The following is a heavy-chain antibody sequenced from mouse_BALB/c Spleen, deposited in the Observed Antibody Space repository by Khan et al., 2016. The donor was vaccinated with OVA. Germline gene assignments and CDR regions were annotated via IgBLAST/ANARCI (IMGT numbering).Heavy chain of an antibody. J-gene: IGHJ3*01. CDR3: ARYDDCSSYPAWFAY. Sequence: EVELVESGPGLVKPSQSLSLTCSVTGYSITSGYYWNWIRQFPGNKLEWMGYISYDGSNDYNPSLKNRISITRATSKNQFFLKLHSVTTEDTATYYCARYDDCSSYPAWFAYWGQGTLVTVSA. CDR2: ISYDGSN. CDR1: GYSITSGYY. V-gene: IGHV3-6*02. D-gene: IGHD1-1*01.